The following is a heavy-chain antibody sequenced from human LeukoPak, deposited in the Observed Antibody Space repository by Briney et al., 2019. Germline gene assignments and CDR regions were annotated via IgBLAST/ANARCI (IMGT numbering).Heavy chain of an antibody. D-gene: IGHD3-22*01. CDR2: ISGSGGST. CDR3: AKDRGITMIVVTAFDY. V-gene: IGHV3-23*01. J-gene: IGHJ4*02. CDR1: GFTFSSYA. Sequence: PGGSLRLSCAASGFTFSSYAMSWVRQAPGKGLEWVSAISGSGGSTYYADSVKGRFTISRDNSKNTLYLQMNSLRAEDTAVYYCAKDRGITMIVVTAFDYWGQGTLVTVSS.